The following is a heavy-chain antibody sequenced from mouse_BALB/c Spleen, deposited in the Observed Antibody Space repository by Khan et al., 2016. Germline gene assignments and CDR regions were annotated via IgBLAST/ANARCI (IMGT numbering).Heavy chain of an antibody. J-gene: IGHJ2*01. CDR3: ARKSSQAAY. V-gene: IGHV1-4*01. CDR1: GYTFTSYT. CDR2: INPSSGYT. D-gene: IGHD1-3*01. Sequence: QVQLKESGAELVKPGASVKMSCKASGYTFTSYTMHWVKQRPGQGLEWIGYINPSSGYTKYNQKFKDKATLTADKSYSTSYMQLSSLTSEDSAVYYCARKSSQAAYWGQGTTLTVSS.